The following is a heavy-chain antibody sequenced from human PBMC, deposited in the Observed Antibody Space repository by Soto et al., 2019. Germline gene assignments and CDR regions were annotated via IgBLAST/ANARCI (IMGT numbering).Heavy chain of an antibody. CDR3: AREAYYYDSSGFN. CDR1: GGSISSGDYY. V-gene: IGHV4-30-4*01. D-gene: IGHD3-22*01. Sequence: NPSETLSLTCTVSGGSISSGDYYWSWIRQPPGKGLEWIGYIYYSGSTYYNPSLKSRVTISVDTSKNQFSLKLSSVTAADTAVYYCAREAYYYDSSGFNWGQGTLVTVSS. CDR2: IYYSGST. J-gene: IGHJ4*02.